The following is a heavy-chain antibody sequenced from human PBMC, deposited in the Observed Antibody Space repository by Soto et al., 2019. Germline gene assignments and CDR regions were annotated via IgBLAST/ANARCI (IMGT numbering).Heavy chain of an antibody. J-gene: IGHJ3*02. CDR1: GFTFSSYS. CDR3: ARDSAWSFVVEQASYLDAFGI. CDR2: ISGYDGST. D-gene: IGHD6-13*01. Sequence: MRRSCAASGFTFSSYSMNWVRQAPGKGLEWVSGISGYDGSTYYADSVKGRFTISRDNSKNMVYLQMNSLRDEDTAVYYCARDSAWSFVVEQASYLDAFGIWRQGKMVTGS. V-gene: IGHV3-23*01.